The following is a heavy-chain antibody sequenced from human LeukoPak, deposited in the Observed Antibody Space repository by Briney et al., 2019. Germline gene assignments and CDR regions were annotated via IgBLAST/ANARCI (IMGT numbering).Heavy chain of an antibody. V-gene: IGHV3-23*01. CDR1: GFTFSSFP. CDR2: ITGSGGST. D-gene: IGHD2-8*01. J-gene: IGHJ4*02. Sequence: PGGSLRLSCAASGFTFSSFPMTWVRLAPGKGLEWVSTITGSGGSTYYAESVKGRFTISRDNSKNTLYLQMNSLRGEDTALYFCAKDLAGCSDSWSQGTLVTVSP. CDR3: AKDLAGCSDS.